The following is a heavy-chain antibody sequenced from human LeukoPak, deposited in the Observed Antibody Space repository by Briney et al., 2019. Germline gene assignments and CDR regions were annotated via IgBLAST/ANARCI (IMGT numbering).Heavy chain of an antibody. Sequence: SETLSLTCTVSGGSISSYYWSWIRRPAGKGLEWIGRIYTSGSTNYNPSLKSRVTMSVDTSKNQFSLKLSSVTAADTAVYYCARAVSYCGGDCYSGWYFDLWGRGTLVTVSS. CDR1: GGSISSYY. D-gene: IGHD2-21*02. CDR3: ARAVSYCGGDCYSGWYFDL. V-gene: IGHV4-4*07. J-gene: IGHJ2*01. CDR2: IYTSGST.